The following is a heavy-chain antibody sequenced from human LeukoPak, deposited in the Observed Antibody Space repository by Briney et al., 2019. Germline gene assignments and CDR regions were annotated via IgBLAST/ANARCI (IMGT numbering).Heavy chain of an antibody. CDR1: GYSISSGYY. V-gene: IGHV4-38-2*01. D-gene: IGHD3-3*01. J-gene: IGHJ4*02. Sequence: SETLSLTCAVSGYSISSGYYWGWIRQPPGKGLEWIGSIYHSGSTYYNPSLKSRVTISVDTSKNQFSLKLSSVTAADTAVYYCARQIFGVVIAYFDYWGQRTLVTVSS. CDR3: ARQIFGVVIAYFDY. CDR2: IYHSGST.